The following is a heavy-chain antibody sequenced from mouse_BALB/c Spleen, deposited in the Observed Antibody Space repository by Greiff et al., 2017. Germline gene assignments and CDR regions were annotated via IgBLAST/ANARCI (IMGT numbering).Heavy chain of an antibody. CDR3: ARGGYYDYDGVAY. CDR2: ISSGSSTI. D-gene: IGHD2-4*01. V-gene: IGHV5-17*02. J-gene: IGHJ3*01. Sequence: VESGGGLVQPGGSRKLSCAASGFTFSSFGMHWVRQAPEKGLEWVAYISSGSSTIYYADTVKGRFTISRDNPKNTLFLQMTSLRSEDTAMYYCARGGYYDYDGVAYWGQGTLVTVSA. CDR1: GFTFSSFG.